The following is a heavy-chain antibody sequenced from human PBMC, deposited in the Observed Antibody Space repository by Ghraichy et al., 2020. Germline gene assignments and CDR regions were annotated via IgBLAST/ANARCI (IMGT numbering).Heavy chain of an antibody. CDR1: GFSLSTSGVG. D-gene: IGHD5-18*01. CDR2: IYWNDDK. Sequence: SGPTLVKPTQTLTLTCTFSGFSLSTSGVGVGWIRQPPGKALEWLALIYWNDDKRYSPSLKSRLTITKDTSKNQVVLTMTNMDPVDTATYYCAHRQTHNSHVFFDYWGQGTLVTVSS. CDR3: AHRQTHNSHVFFDY. J-gene: IGHJ4*02. V-gene: IGHV2-5*01.